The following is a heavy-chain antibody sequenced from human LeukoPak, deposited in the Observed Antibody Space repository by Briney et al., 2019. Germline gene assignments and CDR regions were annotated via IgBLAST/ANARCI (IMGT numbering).Heavy chain of an antibody. V-gene: IGHV1-69*05. CDR3: ARDHYYDSSGLLDY. CDR1: GGTFSSYA. Sequence: ASVKVSCKASGGTFSSYAISWVRQAPGQGLEWMGGIIPIFGTANYAQKFQGRVTITTDESTSTAYMELSSLRSKDTAVYYCARDHYYDSSGLLDYWGQGTLVTVSS. D-gene: IGHD3-22*01. J-gene: IGHJ4*02. CDR2: IIPIFGTA.